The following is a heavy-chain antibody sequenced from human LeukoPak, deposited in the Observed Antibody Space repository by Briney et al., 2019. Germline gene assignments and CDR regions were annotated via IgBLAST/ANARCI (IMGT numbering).Heavy chain of an antibody. V-gene: IGHV4-39*01. CDR3: ARRGSSWYLVSFDY. Sequence: SETLSLTCTVSGDSISSSSYYWGWIRRPPGKGLEWIGNIYYSGSTFYNPSLKSRVTISVDTSKNQFSLKLSSVTAADTAVYYCARRGSSWYLVSFDYWGQGTLVTVSS. CDR1: GDSISSSSYY. J-gene: IGHJ4*02. D-gene: IGHD6-13*01. CDR2: IYYSGST.